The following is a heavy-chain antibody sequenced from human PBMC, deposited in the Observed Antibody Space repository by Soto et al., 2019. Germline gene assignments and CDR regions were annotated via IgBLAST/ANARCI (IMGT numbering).Heavy chain of an antibody. CDR2: ISNDGSEQ. D-gene: IGHD4-4*01. V-gene: IGHV3-30*18. Sequence: QGQLVESGGGVVHPGRSLRLSCAASGFIFSDFGMHWVRQAPGKGLEWVAIISNDGSEQDYADSVKGRFNISRDNSKKTLNLQMHSLRPEDTALYYCAKDLSDSKYDHGMDVWGQGTTVTVSS. J-gene: IGHJ6*02. CDR3: AKDLSDSKYDHGMDV. CDR1: GFIFSDFG.